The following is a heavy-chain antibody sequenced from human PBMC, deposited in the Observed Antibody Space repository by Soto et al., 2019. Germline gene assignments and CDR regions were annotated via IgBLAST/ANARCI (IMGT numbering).Heavy chain of an antibody. J-gene: IGHJ3*02. Sequence: VSVNVSCKAAGYTFTSYCISWVRQAPGQWLELMGWISAYNGKKNYAHKLQGRVTITTDKSTSTAYMELSSLRSEDTAVYYFATTTLVRDYVGYGAFDIWGQGTMDSDSS. CDR2: ISAYNGKK. D-gene: IGHD4-17*01. CDR1: GYTFTSYC. V-gene: IGHV1-18*01. CDR3: ATTTLVRDYVGYGAFDI.